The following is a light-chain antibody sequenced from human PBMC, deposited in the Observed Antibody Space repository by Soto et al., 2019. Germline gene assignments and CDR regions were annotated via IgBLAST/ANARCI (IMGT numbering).Light chain of an antibody. Sequence: SYELTQPPSVSVSPGQTANITCSGDKLGDKYACWYQQKPGQSPVLVIYQDSRRPSGIPERFSGSNSGNTATLTISGTQAMDEADYYCQAWDSSTAGVFGTGTKLTVL. CDR1: KLGDKY. CDR3: QAWDSSTAGV. J-gene: IGLJ1*01. V-gene: IGLV3-1*01. CDR2: QDS.